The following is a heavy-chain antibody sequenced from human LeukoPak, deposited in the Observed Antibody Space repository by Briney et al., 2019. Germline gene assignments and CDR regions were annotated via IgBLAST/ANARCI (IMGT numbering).Heavy chain of an antibody. CDR3: ARGRGSYSLDY. J-gene: IGHJ4*02. CDR2: ISGNGDST. D-gene: IGHD3-10*01. Sequence: GSLRLSCAASGFTVSSNYMSWVRQAPGKGLEWVSAISGNGDSTYYADSVKGRLTISRDNSKNTLYLQMNSLRAEDTAVYNCARGRGSYSLDYWGQGTLVTVSS. V-gene: IGHV3-23*01. CDR1: GFTVSSNY.